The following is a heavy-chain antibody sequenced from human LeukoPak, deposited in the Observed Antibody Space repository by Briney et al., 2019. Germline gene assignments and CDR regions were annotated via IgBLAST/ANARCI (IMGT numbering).Heavy chain of an antibody. CDR1: GFTFSSYH. CDR3: AREALGAVGHNWFDP. V-gene: IGHV3-21*01. J-gene: IGHJ5*02. CDR2: ISSSSSKI. Sequence: GGSLRLSCAASGFTFSSYHMKWVRQAPGKGLEWVSSISSSSSKIYYAHAVKGRFTNCRDNAKNLLYQQMNSLRAEETAVYYCAREALGAVGHNWFDPWGQGTLVTVSS. D-gene: IGHD6-13*01.